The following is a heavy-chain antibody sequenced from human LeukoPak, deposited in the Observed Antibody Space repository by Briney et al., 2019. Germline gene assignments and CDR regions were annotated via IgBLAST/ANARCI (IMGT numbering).Heavy chain of an antibody. V-gene: IGHV4-39*01. D-gene: IGHD6-13*01. CDR1: GGSISSSSYY. CDR3: AIFPSSWYRGYFDY. Sequence: SETLSLTCTVSGGSISSSSYYWGWIRQPPGKGLEWIGSIYYSGSTCYNPSLKSRVTISVDTSKNQFSLKLSSVTAADTAVYYCAIFPSSWYRGYFDYWGQGTLVTVSS. J-gene: IGHJ4*02. CDR2: IYYSGST.